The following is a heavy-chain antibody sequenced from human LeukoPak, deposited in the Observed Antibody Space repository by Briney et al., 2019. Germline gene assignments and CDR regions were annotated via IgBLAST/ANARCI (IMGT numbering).Heavy chain of an antibody. V-gene: IGHV3-23*01. J-gene: IGHJ4*02. Sequence: GGSLRLSCAASGFTFSTYAMSWVRQAPGKGLEWVSGIYGSGGTYYADSVKGRFTISRDLSKNTLFLQMNSLRAEDTAVYYCAKDQFSGYGSIDYWGQGTLVTVSS. CDR2: IYGSGGT. CDR3: AKDQFSGYGSIDY. D-gene: IGHD5-12*01. CDR1: GFTFSTYA.